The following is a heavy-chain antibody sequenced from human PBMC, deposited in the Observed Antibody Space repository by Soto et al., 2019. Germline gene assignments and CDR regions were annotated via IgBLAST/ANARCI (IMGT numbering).Heavy chain of an antibody. CDR3: AIEVWGRGGYYLDS. D-gene: IGHD7-27*01. V-gene: IGHV3-53*01. CDR1: GLTISGKKY. Sequence: DVQLVESGGGLIQPGESLRLSCAAFGLTISGKKYVAWVRQAPGKGLEWVSGLYDVDGSFYADSVRGRFTTSSDSSKTTVYLQMNDLRPDDTAVYYCAIEVWGRGGYYLDSWGQGTLVTVSS. J-gene: IGHJ4*02. CDR2: LYDVDGS.